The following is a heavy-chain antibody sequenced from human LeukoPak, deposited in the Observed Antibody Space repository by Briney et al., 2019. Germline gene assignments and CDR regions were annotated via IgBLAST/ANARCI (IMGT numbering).Heavy chain of an antibody. Sequence: GASVKVSCKASGGTFSSYAISWVRQAPGQGLEWMGGIIPIFGTANYAQKFQGRVTITADESTSTAYMELSSLRSEDTAVYYCARGIAAAAPDALGIWGQGTMVTVSS. D-gene: IGHD6-13*01. CDR1: GGTFSSYA. V-gene: IGHV1-69*13. J-gene: IGHJ3*02. CDR2: IIPIFGTA. CDR3: ARGIAAAAPDALGI.